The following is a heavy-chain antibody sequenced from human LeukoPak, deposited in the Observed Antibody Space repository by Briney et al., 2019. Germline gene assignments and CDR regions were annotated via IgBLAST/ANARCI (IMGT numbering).Heavy chain of an antibody. D-gene: IGHD6-13*01. Sequence: GGSLRLSCAASGFTFSGYAMDWVRQAPGKGLEWVSAISGGGGTTYYTDSVKGRFTVSRDNSKNTLYLQMNSLRAEDTAVYYCARESVEQLNWFDPWGQGTLVTVSS. J-gene: IGHJ5*02. CDR1: GFTFSGYA. CDR2: ISGGGGTT. CDR3: ARESVEQLNWFDP. V-gene: IGHV3-23*01.